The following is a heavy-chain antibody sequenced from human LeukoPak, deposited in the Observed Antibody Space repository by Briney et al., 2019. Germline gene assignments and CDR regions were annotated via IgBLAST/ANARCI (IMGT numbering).Heavy chain of an antibody. J-gene: IGHJ4*02. CDR2: IYYTGST. CDR1: GVSISSHY. V-gene: IGHV4-59*11. CDR3: ASAGNPHYFDF. Sequence: PSETLSLTCTVSGVSISSHYWSWIRQSPGKRLEWIGNIYYTGSTNYNPSLQSRVAISIDTSKNQFSLTHNSVTAADAAVYYCASAGNPHYFDFWGQGPLVTVSS.